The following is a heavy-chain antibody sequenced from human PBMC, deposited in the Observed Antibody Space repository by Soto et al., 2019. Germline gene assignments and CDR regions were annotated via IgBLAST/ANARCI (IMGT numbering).Heavy chain of an antibody. J-gene: IGHJ4*02. CDR2: IVVGSGNT. CDR1: GSTFTSSA. D-gene: IGHD2-21*02. Sequence: SVKVSCKASGSTFTSSAVQWVRQARGQRLEWIGWIVVGSGNTNYAQKFQERVTITRDMSTSTAYMELSSLRSEDTAVYYCAAKGRGYCGGDCYSSFDYWGQGTLVTVSS. V-gene: IGHV1-58*01. CDR3: AAKGRGYCGGDCYSSFDY.